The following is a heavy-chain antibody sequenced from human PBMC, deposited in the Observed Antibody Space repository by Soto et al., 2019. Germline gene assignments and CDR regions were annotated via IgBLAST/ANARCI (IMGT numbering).Heavy chain of an antibody. J-gene: IGHJ4*02. V-gene: IGHV3-7*03. D-gene: IGHD2-8*01. Sequence: GWSLRLSCAASGFTFGDYWMTWVRQAPGKGLEWVANLKRDGRERYYVDSVKGRFSVSRDNAKNSMYLQMNNLRPEDTAVYYCARDVYEILGRVVRRLDSWGQGTLVTVSS. CDR2: LKRDGRER. CDR1: GFTFGDYW. CDR3: ARDVYEILGRVVRRLDS.